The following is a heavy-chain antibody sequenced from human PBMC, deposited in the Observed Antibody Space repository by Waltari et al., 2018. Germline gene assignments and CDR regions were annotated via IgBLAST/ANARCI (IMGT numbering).Heavy chain of an antibody. CDR2: IYSGGSST. Sequence: EVQLLESGGGLVQPGGSLRLSCAASGFTFSSYAMSWVRQAPGKGLEWVSVIYSGGSSTYYADSVKGRFTISRDNSKNTLYLQMNSLRAEDTAVYYCARPGVVITTRLGAFDIWGRGTMVTVSS. CDR1: GFTFSSYA. CDR3: ARPGVVITTRLGAFDI. J-gene: IGHJ3*02. D-gene: IGHD3-22*01. V-gene: IGHV3-23*03.